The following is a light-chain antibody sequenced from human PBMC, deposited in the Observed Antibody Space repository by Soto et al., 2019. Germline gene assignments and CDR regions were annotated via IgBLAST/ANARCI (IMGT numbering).Light chain of an antibody. J-gene: IGKJ4*01. V-gene: IGKV1D-12*01. CDR2: TAS. CDR1: QDIGSL. CDR3: QQANSSTLT. Sequence: DIEVTQFPSSVSASVGDRVTITCRACQDIGSLLTWYQHKKGKAPKLLISTASSLQSGVPSRLRGNGYGTEFTITISSLQTEDFATYYCQQANSSTLTFGGGTQVDIK.